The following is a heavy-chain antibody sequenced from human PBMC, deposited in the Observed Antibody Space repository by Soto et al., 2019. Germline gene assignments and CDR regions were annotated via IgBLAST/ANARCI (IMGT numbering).Heavy chain of an antibody. CDR3: AREFCSGAYSYLLDY. CDR2: TYYRSKWYN. V-gene: IGHV6-1*01. D-gene: IGHD2-15*01. Sequence: SQTLSLTCAISGDTVSSNSAAWNWIRQSPSRGLEWLGRTYYRSKWYNDYAGSVRSRIIINPDASKNQFSLQVNSVSPEDTAVYSCAREFCSGAYSYLLDYWAQGTPVTDSP. CDR1: GDTVSSNSAA. J-gene: IGHJ4*02.